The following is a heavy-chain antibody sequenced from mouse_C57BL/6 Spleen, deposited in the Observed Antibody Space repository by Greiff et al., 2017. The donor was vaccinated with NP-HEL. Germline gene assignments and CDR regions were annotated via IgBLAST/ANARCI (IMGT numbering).Heavy chain of an antibody. CDR3: ARRDSNYGPGAMDY. CDR2: IYPGDGDT. CDR1: GYAFSSSW. D-gene: IGHD2-5*01. V-gene: IGHV1-82*01. J-gene: IGHJ4*01. Sequence: QVQLKQSGPELVKPGASVKISCKASGYAFSSSWMNWVKQRPGKGLEWIGRIYPGDGDTNYNGKFKGKATLTADKSSSTAYMQLSSLTSEDSAVYFCARRDSNYGPGAMDYWGQGTSVTVSS.